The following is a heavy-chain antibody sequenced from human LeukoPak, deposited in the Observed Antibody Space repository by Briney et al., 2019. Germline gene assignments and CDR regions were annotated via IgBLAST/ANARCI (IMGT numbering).Heavy chain of an antibody. CDR2: VSDSGGNT. D-gene: IGHD6-13*01. Sequence: PGGSLGLSCTASGFTFSSYAVSWVRQAPGKGLEWVSAVSDSGGNTYYADSVKGRFTISRDNSRNTVYLQMNSLRAEDTAVYYCAKEQHTIAAAGDFDYWGQGTLVTVSS. V-gene: IGHV3-23*01. CDR1: GFTFSSYA. CDR3: AKEQHTIAAAGDFDY. J-gene: IGHJ4*02.